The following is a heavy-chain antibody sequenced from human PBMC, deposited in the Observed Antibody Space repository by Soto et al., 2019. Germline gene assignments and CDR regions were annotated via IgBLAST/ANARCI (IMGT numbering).Heavy chain of an antibody. J-gene: IGHJ1*01. D-gene: IGHD6-19*01. V-gene: IGHV3-15*01. CDR2: IKSKTDGGTT. CDR3: TTDSVSGWCTLEYFQH. CDR1: GFTFSNAW. Sequence: EVQLVESGGGLVKPGGSLRLSCAASGFTFSNAWMSWVRQAPGKGLEWVGRIKSKTDGGTTDYAAPVKGRFTISRDDSKNTLYLQMNSLKTEDTAVYYCTTDSVSGWCTLEYFQHWGQGTLVTVSS.